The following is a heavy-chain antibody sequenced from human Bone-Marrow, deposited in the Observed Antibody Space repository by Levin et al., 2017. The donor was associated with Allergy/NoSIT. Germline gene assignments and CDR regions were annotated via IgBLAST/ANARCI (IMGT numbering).Heavy chain of an antibody. CDR2: IIPTFKTA. J-gene: IGHJ4*02. D-gene: IGHD3-22*01. V-gene: IGHV1-69*13. CDR1: GGTFSNYA. Sequence: WASVKVSCKASGGTFSNYAMIWVRQAPGQGLEWMGGIIPTFKTADYAQKFQGRVTITADESTTTVYMELSSLRSEDTAVYYCARERWRGGSGHYYELVDWGQGTLVTVSS. CDR3: ARERWRGGSGHYYELVD.